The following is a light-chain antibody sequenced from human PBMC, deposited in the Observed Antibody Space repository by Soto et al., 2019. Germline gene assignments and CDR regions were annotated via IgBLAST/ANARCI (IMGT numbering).Light chain of an antibody. CDR3: QKYSSTPFT. CDR2: ASS. V-gene: IGKV1-27*01. CDR1: QGISNY. Sequence: DIQMTQSPSSLSASVGDRVTITCRASQGISNYLAWYQQKPGKVPELLIYASSPLHSGVASRFSGSRSGTDFTLTISSLQHEDVTTYYCQKYSSTPFTFGPGTKVDI. J-gene: IGKJ3*01.